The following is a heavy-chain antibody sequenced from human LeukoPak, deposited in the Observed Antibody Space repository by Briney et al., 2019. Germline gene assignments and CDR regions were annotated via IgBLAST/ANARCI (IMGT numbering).Heavy chain of an antibody. J-gene: IGHJ4*02. D-gene: IGHD5-18*01. V-gene: IGHV3-23*01. Sequence: SVKGRFTISRDNSEDTLYLQMNSLRVEDAAVYYCASPPWAMVYFDYWGQGTLVTVPS. CDR3: ASPPWAMVYFDY.